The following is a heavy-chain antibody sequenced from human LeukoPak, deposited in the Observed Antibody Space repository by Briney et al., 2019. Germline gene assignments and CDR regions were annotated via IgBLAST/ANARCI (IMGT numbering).Heavy chain of an antibody. J-gene: IGHJ6*03. CDR1: GFTFSSYW. CDR3: ARVSPDIYGEYYYYYYMDV. CDR2: IKQDGSEK. D-gene: IGHD5-12*01. V-gene: IGHV3-7*01. Sequence: GGSLRLSRAASGFTFSSYWMSWVRQAPGKGLEWVANIKQDGSEKYYVDSVKGRFTISRDNAKNSLYLQMNSLRAEDTAVYYCARVSPDIYGEYYYYYYMDVWGKGTTVTVSS.